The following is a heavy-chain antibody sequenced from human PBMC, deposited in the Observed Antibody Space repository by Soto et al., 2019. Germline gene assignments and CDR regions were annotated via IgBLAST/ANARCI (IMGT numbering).Heavy chain of an antibody. J-gene: IGHJ5*02. Sequence: SQTLSLTCTVSGGSNSSGILYWAWIRHHPPNGLEWIGYIYNIGSTYYNPSLKSRVSMSIDTSKNQFSLKLRSVTAADSAVYYCGRGYCTSNSCHNWFRPWGPANLGTVS. CDR2: IYNIGST. V-gene: IGHV4-31*03. CDR1: GGSNSSGILY. D-gene: IGHD2-2*01. CDR3: GRGYCTSNSCHNWFRP.